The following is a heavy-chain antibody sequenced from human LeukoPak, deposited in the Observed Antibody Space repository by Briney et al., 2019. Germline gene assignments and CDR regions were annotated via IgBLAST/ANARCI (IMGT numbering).Heavy chain of an antibody. J-gene: IGHJ4*02. V-gene: IGHV4-39*07. D-gene: IGHD5-12*01. CDR3: ARGGGYASPIGY. CDR1: GGSISSSSYY. CDR2: IYYSGST. Sequence: KPSETLSLTCTASGGSISSSSYYWGWIRQPPGKGLEWIGSIYYSGSTYYNPSLKSRVTISVDTSKNQFSLKLSSVTAADTAVYYCARGGGYASPIGYWGQGALVTVSS.